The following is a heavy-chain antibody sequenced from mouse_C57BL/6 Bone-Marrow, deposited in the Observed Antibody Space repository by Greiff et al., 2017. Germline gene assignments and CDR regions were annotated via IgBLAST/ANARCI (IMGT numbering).Heavy chain of an antibody. Sequence: VQLQQSGTVLARPGASVKMSCKTSGYTFTSYWMHWVKQRHGQGLEWIGAIYPGNSDTSYNQKFKGKAKLTAVTSASTAYMELSSLTNEDSAVYYCTKLDSSGSLYAMDYWGQGTSVTVSS. CDR3: TKLDSSGSLYAMDY. J-gene: IGHJ4*01. CDR1: GYTFTSYW. D-gene: IGHD3-2*02. CDR2: IYPGNSDT. V-gene: IGHV1-5*01.